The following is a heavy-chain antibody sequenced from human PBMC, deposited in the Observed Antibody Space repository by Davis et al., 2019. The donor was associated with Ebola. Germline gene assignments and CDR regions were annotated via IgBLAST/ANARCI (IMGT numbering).Heavy chain of an antibody. J-gene: IGHJ6*02. CDR2: IWNDGSNK. V-gene: IGHV3-33*08. D-gene: IGHD6-13*01. Sequence: GESLKISCAASGFNFSSYGMHWVRQAPGKGLEWVAVIWNDGSNKYYADSVKGRFTISRDNSKNTLYLQMNSLSAEDTAVYYCSRDQYAAGMYYYGMDVWGQGTTVTVSS. CDR1: GFNFSSYG. CDR3: SRDQYAAGMYYYGMDV.